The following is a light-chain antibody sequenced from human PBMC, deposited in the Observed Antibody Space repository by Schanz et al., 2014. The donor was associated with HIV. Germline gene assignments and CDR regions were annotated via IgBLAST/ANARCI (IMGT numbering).Light chain of an antibody. V-gene: IGLV1-44*01. Sequence: QSVLTQPPSASGAPGQTVTISCSGGSSNIGTNVVNWYQQLPGTAPKLLIYNNDQRPSGVPDRFSGSKSGTSASLAISGLQSEDEADYYCAAWDDSLNGWVFGGGTKLTVL. CDR3: AAWDDSLNGWV. J-gene: IGLJ3*02. CDR1: SSNIGTNV. CDR2: NND.